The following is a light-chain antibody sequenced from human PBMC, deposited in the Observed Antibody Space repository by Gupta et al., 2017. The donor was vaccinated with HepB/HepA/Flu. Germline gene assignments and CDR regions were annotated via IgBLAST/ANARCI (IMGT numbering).Light chain of an antibody. V-gene: IGKV4-1*01. CDR2: WAS. Sequence: IVMTQSPDSLAVSLGERATINCKSSQNRFSSPNNKNALVWYQQKTGQPPKLLFYWASNRESGVTDRFSGKGEGKDFTLTSSRRQDEDGAGYYGQQDYTNNSFGQGTKVEIK. CDR3: QQDYTNNS. J-gene: IGKJ1*01. CDR1: QNRFSSPNNKNA.